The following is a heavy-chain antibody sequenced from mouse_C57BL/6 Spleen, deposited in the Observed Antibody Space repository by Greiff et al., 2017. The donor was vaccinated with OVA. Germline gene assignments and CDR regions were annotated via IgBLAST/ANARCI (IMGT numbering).Heavy chain of an antibody. Sequence: VQLQQSGPELVKPGASVKISCKASGYTFTDYYMNWVKQSHGKSLEWIGDINPNNGGTSYNQKFKGKATLTVDKSSSTAYMELRSLTSEDSAVYYCASGSALYAMDYWGQGTSVTVSS. CDR2: INPNNGGT. V-gene: IGHV1-26*01. CDR1: GYTFTDYY. J-gene: IGHJ4*01. CDR3: ASGSALYAMDY.